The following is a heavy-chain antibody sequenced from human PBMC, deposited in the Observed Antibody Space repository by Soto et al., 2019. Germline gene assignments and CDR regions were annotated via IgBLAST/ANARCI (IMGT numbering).Heavy chain of an antibody. CDR2: VYATGTS. CDR3: VRDGSKSLRDCFDP. D-gene: IGHD4-17*01. CDR1: GGSMSKFY. Sequence: NPSETLSLTCSVFGGSMSKFYWSWIRKTAGKGLEWMGRVYATGTSDYNPSLRSRIAMSVDISKKTSCPGVGSVTAADTGVYYCVRDGSKSLRDCFDPWGQGILVTAPQ. J-gene: IGHJ5*02. V-gene: IGHV4-4*07.